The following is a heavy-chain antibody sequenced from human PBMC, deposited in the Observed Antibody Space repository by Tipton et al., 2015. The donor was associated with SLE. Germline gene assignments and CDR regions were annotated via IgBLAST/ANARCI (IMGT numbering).Heavy chain of an antibody. V-gene: IGHV1-2*02. CDR1: GYTFTGYY. Sequence: QSGPEVKKPGASVKVSCKASGYTFTGYYMHWVRQAPGQGLEWMGWINPSSGGTNYAQKFQGRVTMTRDTSISTAYMELSRLRSDDTAVYYCARAQQQPDAFDIWGQGTMVTVSS. J-gene: IGHJ3*02. CDR3: ARAQQQPDAFDI. D-gene: IGHD6-13*01. CDR2: INPSSGGT.